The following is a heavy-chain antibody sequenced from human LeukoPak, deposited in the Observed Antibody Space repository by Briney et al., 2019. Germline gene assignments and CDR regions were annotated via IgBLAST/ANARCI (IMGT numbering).Heavy chain of an antibody. J-gene: IGHJ4*02. CDR3: AKNRVVFNWNYAYYFDS. D-gene: IGHD1-7*01. CDR1: GFTLSNYD. V-gene: IGHV3-30*18. Sequence: GGSLRLSCAASGFTLSNYDMHGVRQATGKGLEGVAIISYDESNKYYADSVKGRFTISRDNSKNTLYLQMNSLRTEDTAVYYCAKNRVVFNWNYAYYFDSWGQGTLVTVSS. CDR2: ISYDESNK.